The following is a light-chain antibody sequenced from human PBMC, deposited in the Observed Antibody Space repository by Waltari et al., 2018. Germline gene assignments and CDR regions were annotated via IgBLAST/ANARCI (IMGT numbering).Light chain of an antibody. CDR1: QSVSRY. V-gene: IGKV3-15*01. J-gene: IGKJ1*01. CDR2: GAS. CDR3: QQYNNWPPGT. Sequence: EIVMTQSPATLPVSPGERATLSCRSSQSVSRYLAWYQQKPGQAPRLLIYGASTRATGIPSRFSGSGSGTEFTLTISSMQSEYFAVYYCQQYNNWPPGTFGQGTKVEIK.